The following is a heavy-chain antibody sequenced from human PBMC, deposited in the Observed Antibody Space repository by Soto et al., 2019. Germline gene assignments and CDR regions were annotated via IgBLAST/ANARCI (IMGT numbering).Heavy chain of an antibody. D-gene: IGHD3-9*01. V-gene: IGHV4-34*01. CDR2: INDRGSI. CDR3: ARDSHDIFTGPPCVWYFDL. Sequence: QVQLQQWGAGPLRPLETLSLTCGVSGGSFSGYYWAWIRQSPGKGLEWIGEINDRGSINYNPSLKSRVRMSVETSKNHYSLNLSSVTAADTAVYYCARDSHDIFTGPPCVWYFDLWGRGTLVTVSS. CDR1: GGSFSGYY. J-gene: IGHJ2*01.